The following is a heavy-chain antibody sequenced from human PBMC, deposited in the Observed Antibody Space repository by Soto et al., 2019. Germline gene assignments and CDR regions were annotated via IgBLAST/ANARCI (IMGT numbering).Heavy chain of an antibody. J-gene: IGHJ4*02. Sequence: GGSLRLSCAASGFTFSSYAMSWVRQAPGKGLEWVSAISGSGGSTYYADSVKGRFTISRDNSKNTLYLQMNSLRAEDTAVYYCAKEMVLSGYSYGYSFDYWGQGTLVTVSS. D-gene: IGHD5-18*01. CDR3: AKEMVLSGYSYGYSFDY. CDR1: GFTFSSYA. V-gene: IGHV3-23*01. CDR2: ISGSGGST.